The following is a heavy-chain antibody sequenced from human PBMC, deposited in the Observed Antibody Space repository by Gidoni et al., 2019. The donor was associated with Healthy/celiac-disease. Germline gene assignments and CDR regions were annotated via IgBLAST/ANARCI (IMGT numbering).Heavy chain of an antibody. CDR2: IYYSGST. J-gene: IGHJ4*02. D-gene: IGHD5-18*01. CDR3: ARHSPSYGGNY. CDR1: GGSISSSSYY. Sequence: QLQLQESGPGLVKPSETLSLTCTVSGGSISSSSYYWGWIRQPPGKGLEWIGSIYYSGSTYYNPSLKSRVTISVDTSKNQFSLKLSSVTAADTAVYYCARHSPSYGGNYWGQGTLVTVSS. V-gene: IGHV4-39*01.